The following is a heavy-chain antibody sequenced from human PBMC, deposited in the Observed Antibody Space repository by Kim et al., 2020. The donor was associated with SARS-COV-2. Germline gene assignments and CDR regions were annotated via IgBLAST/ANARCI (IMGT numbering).Heavy chain of an antibody. J-gene: IGHJ2*01. CDR1: GFTFSSYG. V-gene: IGHV3-30*18. CDR3: AKEGGSDYDILTGENWYFDL. Sequence: GGSLRLSCAASGFTFSSYGMHWVRQAPGKGLEWVAVISYDGSNKYYADSVKGRFTISRDNSKNTLYLQMNSLRAEDTAVYYCAKEGGSDYDILTGENWYFDLWGRGTLVTVSS. D-gene: IGHD3-9*01. CDR2: ISYDGSNK.